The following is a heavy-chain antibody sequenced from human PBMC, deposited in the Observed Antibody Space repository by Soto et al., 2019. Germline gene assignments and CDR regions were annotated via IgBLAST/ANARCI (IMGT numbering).Heavy chain of an antibody. V-gene: IGHV4-30-2*01. CDR3: ARHMAVTGTWYFAL. Sequence: SETLSLTCAVSGGSISSSDYSWSWIRQPPGKGLEWIGYIYHSGSTYYNPSLKSRVTISVDRSKSQFSLKLSSVTAADTAVYYCARHMAVTGTWYFALWGRGTLVTVSS. CDR1: GGSISSSDYS. J-gene: IGHJ2*01. CDR2: IYHSGST. D-gene: IGHD2-21*02.